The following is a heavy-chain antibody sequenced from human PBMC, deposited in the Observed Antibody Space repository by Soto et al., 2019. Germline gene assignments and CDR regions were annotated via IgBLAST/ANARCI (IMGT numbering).Heavy chain of an antibody. CDR1: GGSISSSSYY. V-gene: IGHV4-39*01. CDR3: ARSIKYYYDSSGSPPDY. J-gene: IGHJ4*02. Sequence: QLQLQESGPGLVKPSETLSLTCTVSGGSISSSSYYWGWIRQPPGKGLEWIGSIYYSGSTYYNPSLKSRVTISVDTSKNQFSLKLISVTAADTAVYYCARSIKYYYDSSGSPPDYWGQGTLVTVSS. D-gene: IGHD3-22*01. CDR2: IYYSGST.